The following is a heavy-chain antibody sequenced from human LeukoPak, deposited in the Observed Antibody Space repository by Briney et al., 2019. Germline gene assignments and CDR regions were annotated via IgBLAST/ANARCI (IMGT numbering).Heavy chain of an antibody. CDR3: ARRSITIFGVVKAFDI. Sequence: PSGTLSLTCAVYGGSFSGYYWSWIHQPPGKGLEWIGEINHSGSTNYNPSLKSRVTISVDTSKNQFSLKLSSVTAADTAVYYCARRSITIFGVVKAFDIWGQGTMVTVSS. CDR2: INHSGST. V-gene: IGHV4-34*01. CDR1: GGSFSGYY. D-gene: IGHD3-3*01. J-gene: IGHJ3*02.